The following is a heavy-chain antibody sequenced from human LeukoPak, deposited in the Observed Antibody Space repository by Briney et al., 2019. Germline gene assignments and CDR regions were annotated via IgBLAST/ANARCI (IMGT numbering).Heavy chain of an antibody. CDR3: ARDGGSPGFDY. CDR1: GFTFSSYA. CDR2: ISYDGSNK. Sequence: GGSLRLSCAASGFTFSSYAMHWVRQAPGKGLEWVAVISYDGSNKYYADSVKGRFTISRDNSKNTLYLQMNSLRAEDTAVYYCARDGGSPGFDYWGQGTPVTVSS. J-gene: IGHJ4*02. D-gene: IGHD1-26*01. V-gene: IGHV3-30-3*01.